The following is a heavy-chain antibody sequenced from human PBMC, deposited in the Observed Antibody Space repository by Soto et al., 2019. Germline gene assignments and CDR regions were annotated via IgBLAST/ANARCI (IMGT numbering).Heavy chain of an antibody. Sequence: GASVKVSCKASGFTFTISAMQWVRQARGQRLEWIGWIVVGSGNTNYAQKFQERVTITRDMSTSTAYMELSSLRSEDTAVYYCAADGGYYDILTGYPGSFDYWGQGTLVTVSS. CDR3: AADGGYYDILTGYPGSFDY. D-gene: IGHD3-9*01. J-gene: IGHJ4*02. CDR2: IVVGSGNT. V-gene: IGHV1-58*02. CDR1: GFTFTISA.